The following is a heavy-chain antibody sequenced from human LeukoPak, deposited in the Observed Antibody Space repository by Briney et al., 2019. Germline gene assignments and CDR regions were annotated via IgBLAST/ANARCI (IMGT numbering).Heavy chain of an antibody. V-gene: IGHV3-23*01. CDR3: ARDSFLL. D-gene: IGHD2/OR15-2a*01. CDR2: ISGSGGST. Sequence: PGGTLRLSCAAPGFTFSSYGMSWVRQAPGKGLEWVSAISGSGGSTYYADSVKGRFTISRDNAKNSLYLQMNSLRAEDTAVYYCARDSFLLWGQGTLVTVSS. CDR1: GFTFSSYG. J-gene: IGHJ4*02.